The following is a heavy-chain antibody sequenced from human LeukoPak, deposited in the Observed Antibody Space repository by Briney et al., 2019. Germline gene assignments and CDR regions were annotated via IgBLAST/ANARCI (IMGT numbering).Heavy chain of an antibody. Sequence: SETLSLTCAVYGGSFSGYYWSWIRRLPGKGLEWIGYIFHSGSTNYNPSLKSRVTISVDTSKNQFSLKLSSVTAADTAVYYCARDRGGSYMYLQHWGQGTLVTVSS. J-gene: IGHJ1*01. CDR2: IFHSGST. D-gene: IGHD1-26*01. V-gene: IGHV4-59*01. CDR3: ARDRGGSYMYLQH. CDR1: GGSFSGYY.